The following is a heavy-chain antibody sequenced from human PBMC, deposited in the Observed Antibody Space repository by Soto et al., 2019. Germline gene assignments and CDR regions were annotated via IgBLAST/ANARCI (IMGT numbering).Heavy chain of an antibody. J-gene: IGHJ4*02. Sequence: LRLSCAAPGFTFSIYALHWVRQAPGKGLEWVAVMSPNGNNQYYADSVKSRLTITKDTSKNQVVLRMTNMDPVDTATYYCAHSRYSRSSFDYWGQGTLVTVSS. CDR1: GFTFSIYA. V-gene: IGHV3-30-3*01. CDR3: AHSRYSRSSFDY. D-gene: IGHD6-6*01. CDR2: MSPNGNNQ.